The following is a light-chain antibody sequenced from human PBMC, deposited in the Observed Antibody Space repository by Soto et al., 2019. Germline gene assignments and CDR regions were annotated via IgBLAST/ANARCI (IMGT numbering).Light chain of an antibody. V-gene: IGKV3D-15*01. CDR2: DAS. J-gene: IGKJ1*01. Sequence: EIVLTQSPDTLSVSPGERATLSCRASQSISRTLAWYQQKSGQPPRLLIYDASTRATGFPARFSGSGSGTDFTLTISRLQSEDFAVYYCQQYNNWPRTFGQGTKVDIK. CDR3: QQYNNWPRT. CDR1: QSISRT.